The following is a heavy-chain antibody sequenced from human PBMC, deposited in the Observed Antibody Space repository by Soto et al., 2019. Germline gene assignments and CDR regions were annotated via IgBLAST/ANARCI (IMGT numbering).Heavy chain of an antibody. CDR2: IYYSGSP. CDR1: GGSISSSSYY. CDR3: ARHTPAISISDH. Sequence: QLQLQESGPGLVKPSETLSLTCTVSGGSISSSSYYWGWIRQPPGKGLGRIGSIYYSGSPYYHPSLKSRVTISVDTSKNQFSLKPSSVTAADTAVYYCARHTPAISISDHWGQGTLVTVSS. V-gene: IGHV4-39*01. D-gene: IGHD2-15*01. J-gene: IGHJ4*02.